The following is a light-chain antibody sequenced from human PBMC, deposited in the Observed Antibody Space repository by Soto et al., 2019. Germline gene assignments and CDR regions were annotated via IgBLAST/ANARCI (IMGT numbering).Light chain of an antibody. CDR3: AAWDDSLNGNYV. CDR2: SNN. CDR1: SSNIGSNT. V-gene: IGLV1-44*01. Sequence: QSVLTQPPSASGTPGQRVTISCSGSSSNIGSNTVNWYQQLPGTAPKLLIYSNNQRPSGVPDRFSGSKSGTSASLAISGFQSEDEADYYCAAWDDSLNGNYVFGTGTKVTVL. J-gene: IGLJ1*01.